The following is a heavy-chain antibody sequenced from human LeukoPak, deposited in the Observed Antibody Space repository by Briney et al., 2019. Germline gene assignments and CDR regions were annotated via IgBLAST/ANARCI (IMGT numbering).Heavy chain of an antibody. Sequence: PSETLSLTCTVSGGSISSGAYYWSWVRQPPGEGLEWIGNVYFSGSAYYNLSLESRTTISVDTSNNQFSLRLSSVTAADTAVYYCARDSPYSDYHRGLDPWGQGALVTVSS. CDR2: VYFSGSA. D-gene: IGHD4-11*01. CDR1: GGSISSGAYY. J-gene: IGHJ5*02. CDR3: ARDSPYSDYHRGLDP. V-gene: IGHV4-30-4*01.